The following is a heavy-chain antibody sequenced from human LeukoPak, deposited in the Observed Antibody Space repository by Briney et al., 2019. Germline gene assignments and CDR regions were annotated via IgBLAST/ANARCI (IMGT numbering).Heavy chain of an antibody. Sequence: GESLRLSCAASGFTFSSYSMNWVRQAPGKGLEWVSYISRSSSTIYYADSVKGRFTISRDNAKNSLYLQMNSLRAEDTAVYYCAREYGDSMYYFDYWGQGTLVTVSS. CDR3: AREYGDSMYYFDY. CDR2: ISRSSSTI. V-gene: IGHV3-48*01. J-gene: IGHJ4*02. CDR1: GFTFSSYS. D-gene: IGHD4-17*01.